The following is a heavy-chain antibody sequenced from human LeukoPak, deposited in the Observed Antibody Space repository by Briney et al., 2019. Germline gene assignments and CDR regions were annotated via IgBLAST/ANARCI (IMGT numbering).Heavy chain of an antibody. Sequence: GGSLRLSCAASGFTFSSYWMSWVRQTPGKGQEGVAYIKQDGSERYYVDSVKGRFTISRDNAKNSLYLQMNSLRAEDTAVYYCARDIEALDLWGQGTMVSVFS. D-gene: IGHD3-16*02. CDR1: GFTFSSYW. CDR3: ARDIEALDL. CDR2: IKQDGSER. V-gene: IGHV3-7*01. J-gene: IGHJ3*01.